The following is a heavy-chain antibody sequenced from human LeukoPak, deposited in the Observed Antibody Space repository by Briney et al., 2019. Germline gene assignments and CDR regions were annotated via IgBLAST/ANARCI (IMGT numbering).Heavy chain of an antibody. CDR3: ARDKLGATYFDY. CDR2: IDYSGST. CDR1: DGSITSYY. D-gene: IGHD1-26*01. V-gene: IGHV4-59*01. J-gene: IGHJ4*02. Sequence: PSETLSLTCTVSDGSITSYYWSWIRQPPGKGLEWIGYIDYSGSTNYNPSLKSRVTISVDTSKNRFSLKLSSVTAADTAVYYCARDKLGATYFDYWGQGTLVTVSS.